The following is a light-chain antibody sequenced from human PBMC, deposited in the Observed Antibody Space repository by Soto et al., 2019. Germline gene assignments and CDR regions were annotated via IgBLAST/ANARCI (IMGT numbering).Light chain of an antibody. J-gene: IGKJ4*01. CDR1: QSITSNY. CDR2: GAS. CDR3: QQYATSPRLT. V-gene: IGKV3-20*01. Sequence: EIVLTQSPGPLSLSPGERATLSCRASQSITSNYLAWYQQKPGQAPRLLIFGASSRATGIPDRFSGSGSGTDFTLTISRLEPEDFAVYYCQQYATSPRLTFGGGSKVEIK.